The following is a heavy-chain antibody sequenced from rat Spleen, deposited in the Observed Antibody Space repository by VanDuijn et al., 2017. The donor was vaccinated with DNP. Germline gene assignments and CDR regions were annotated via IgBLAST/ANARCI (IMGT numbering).Heavy chain of an antibody. V-gene: IGHV1-43*01. Sequence: QVQLQQSGAELAKPGSSVKISCKASGYTFTNSYMGWIKQTTGQGLEFLGYVNTGSGGTNYNEKFKGKATLTVDRSSSTAFMQLSSLTPDDSAVYYCARTIRVYYGLLPFAYWGQGSLVTVSS. CDR1: GYTFTNSY. CDR2: VNTGSGGT. J-gene: IGHJ3*01. CDR3: ARTIRVYYGLLPFAY. D-gene: IGHD1-6*01.